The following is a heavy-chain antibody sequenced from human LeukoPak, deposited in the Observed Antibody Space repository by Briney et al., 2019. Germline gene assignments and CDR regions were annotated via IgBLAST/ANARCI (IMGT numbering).Heavy chain of an antibody. CDR3: AGERGLRSFNYFDY. Sequence: SVKVSCKASGGTFSSYAISWVRQAPGQGLEWMGRIIPILGIANYAQKFQGRVTITADKSTSTAYMELSSLRSEDTAVYYCAGERGLRSFNYFDYWGQGTLVTVSS. CDR1: GGTFSSYA. CDR2: IIPILGIA. J-gene: IGHJ4*02. V-gene: IGHV1-69*04. D-gene: IGHD4-17*01.